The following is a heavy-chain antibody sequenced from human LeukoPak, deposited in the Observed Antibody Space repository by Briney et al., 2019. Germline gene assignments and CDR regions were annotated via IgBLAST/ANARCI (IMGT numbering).Heavy chain of an antibody. CDR3: AKDGYCGSASCYGWFDP. CDR1: GFTFTTYA. D-gene: IGHD2-2*03. V-gene: IGHV3-30*04. Sequence: GGSLRLSCTASGFTFTTYAMHWVRQAPGKGLEWVAVLPFDGSNNFYADSVRGRFTVSRDISKNTLFLQMDSLRVEDTAVYYCAKDGYCGSASCYGWFDPWGPGTLATVSS. J-gene: IGHJ5*02. CDR2: LPFDGSNN.